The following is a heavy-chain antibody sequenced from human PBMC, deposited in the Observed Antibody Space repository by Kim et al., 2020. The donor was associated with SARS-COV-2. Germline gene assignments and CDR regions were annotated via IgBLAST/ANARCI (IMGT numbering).Heavy chain of an antibody. V-gene: IGHV4-4*02. Sequence: SETLSLTCAVSGGSISSSNWWSWVRQPPGKGLEWIGEIYHSGSTNYNPSLKSRVTISVDKSKNQFSLKLSSVTAADTAVYYCARVGQTPEDIPTRWVAVENYWYFDLWGRGTLVTVSS. J-gene: IGHJ2*01. CDR1: GGSISSSNW. CDR2: IYHSGST. D-gene: IGHD6-19*01. CDR3: ARVGQTPEDIPTRWVAVENYWYFDL.